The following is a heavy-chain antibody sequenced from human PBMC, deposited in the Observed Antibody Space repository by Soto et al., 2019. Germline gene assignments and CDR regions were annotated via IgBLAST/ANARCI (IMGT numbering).Heavy chain of an antibody. CDR3: ARGWFGEFVDYFDY. CDR1: GYTFTSYA. D-gene: IGHD3-10*01. V-gene: IGHV1-18*01. CDR2: ISAYNGNT. J-gene: IGHJ4*02. Sequence: ASVTVSCTASGYTFTSYAISWVRQAPGQGLEWMGWISAYNGNTNYAQKVQGRVTMTTDTSTSTAYMELRSLRSDDTAVYYCARGWFGEFVDYFDYWGQGTLVTVSS.